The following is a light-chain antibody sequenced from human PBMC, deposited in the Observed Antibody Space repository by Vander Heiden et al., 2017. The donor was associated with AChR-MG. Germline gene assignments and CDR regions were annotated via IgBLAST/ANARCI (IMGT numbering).Light chain of an antibody. J-gene: IGKJ2*01. CDR2: GAS. V-gene: IGKV3-20*01. CDR1: QTISSSF. Sequence: EIVLTQSPGTLSLSPGERATLSCRASQTISSSFLAWYQQKPGQAPRLLLYGASRRATGIPDRFSVSGYGTDFTLTISRREQEDFAVYYCQRYGSYSLFTFGQGTKLEIK. CDR3: QRYGSYSLFT.